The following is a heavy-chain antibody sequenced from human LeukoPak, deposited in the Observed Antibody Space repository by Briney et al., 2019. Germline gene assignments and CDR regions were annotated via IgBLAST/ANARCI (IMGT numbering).Heavy chain of an antibody. D-gene: IGHD5-18*01. J-gene: IGHJ4*02. V-gene: IGHV1-2*02. CDR2: INPNSGGT. CDR1: GYSFTGYY. Sequence: ASVKVSCKASGYSFTGYYMHWVRQAPGQGLEWMGWINPNSGGTNYAQKFQGRVTMTRDTSISTAYMELSRLRSDDTAVYYCAREGIRDTAMVFDYWGQGTLVTVSS. CDR3: AREGIRDTAMVFDY.